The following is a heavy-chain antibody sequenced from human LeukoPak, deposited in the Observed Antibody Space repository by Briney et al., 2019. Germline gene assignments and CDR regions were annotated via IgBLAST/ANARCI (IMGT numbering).Heavy chain of an antibody. V-gene: IGHV3-11*04. J-gene: IGHJ4*02. D-gene: IGHD3-10*01. CDR2: ISSSGSTI. CDR1: GFTFSDYY. Sequence: GGSLRLSCAASGFTFSDYYMSWIRQAPGKGLEWVSYISSSGSTIYYADSVKGRFTISRDNAKNSLYLEMSSVRAEDTAVYFCVRDALGQSGAGGYWGQGTLVTVSS. CDR3: VRDALGQSGAGGY.